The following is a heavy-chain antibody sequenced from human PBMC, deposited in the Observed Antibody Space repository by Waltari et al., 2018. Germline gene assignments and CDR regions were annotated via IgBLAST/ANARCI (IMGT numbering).Heavy chain of an antibody. CDR1: GYYVSNSETW. Sequence: QLRLQESGPGLVKPSGTLSLTCVVSGYYVSNSETWWSWVRQSPGKGLEWIGEVFHNGDTNYHPSLKSRVIISVDTSNNQFSLKVNSMTAADTAVYYCAKAGGRDNGPPFWGQGTLVTVSS. D-gene: IGHD2-8*02. CDR2: VFHNGDT. J-gene: IGHJ4*02. V-gene: IGHV4-4*02. CDR3: AKAGGRDNGPPF.